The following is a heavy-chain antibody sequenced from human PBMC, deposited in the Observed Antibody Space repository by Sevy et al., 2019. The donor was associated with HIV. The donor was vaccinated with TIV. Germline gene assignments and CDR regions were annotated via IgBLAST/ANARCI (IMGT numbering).Heavy chain of an antibody. CDR2: FDPEDGET. V-gene: IGHV1-24*01. CDR1: GYTLTELS. Sequence: ASVKVSCKVSGYTLTELSMHWVRQAPGKGLEWMGSFDPEDGETIYAQKFQGRVTMTEDTSADTAYMELSSLRSGDTAVYFCATTKDYYDSSGCPFDYWGQGTLVTVSS. J-gene: IGHJ4*02. CDR3: ATTKDYYDSSGCPFDY. D-gene: IGHD3-22*01.